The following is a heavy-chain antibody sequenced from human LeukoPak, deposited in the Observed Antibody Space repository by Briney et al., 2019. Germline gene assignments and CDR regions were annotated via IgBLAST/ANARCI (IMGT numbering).Heavy chain of an antibody. Sequence: SETLSLTCTVSGGSISSGDYYWSWIRQPPGKGLEWIGYIYYNGSTYYNPSLKSRVTISVDTSKNQFSLKLSSVTAADTAVYYCARGGIYCSGGSCYFNAFDIWGQGTMVTVSS. CDR1: GGSISSGDYY. V-gene: IGHV4-30-4*01. CDR2: IYYNGST. D-gene: IGHD2-15*01. J-gene: IGHJ3*02. CDR3: ARGGIYCSGGSCYFNAFDI.